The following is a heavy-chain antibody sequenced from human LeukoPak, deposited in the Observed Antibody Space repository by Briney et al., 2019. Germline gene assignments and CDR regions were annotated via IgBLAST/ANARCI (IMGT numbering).Heavy chain of an antibody. D-gene: IGHD3-10*01. Sequence: PGGSLRLSCAVSGFTFSNYWMSWVRQGPGKGLEWVANIKEDGSAKYYVDSVKGRFTISRDNAMNSLYLQMSSLRVEDTAVYYCARRGSLDNWGQGTLVTVSS. CDR2: IKEDGSAK. J-gene: IGHJ4*02. CDR3: ARRGSLDN. CDR1: GFTFSNYW. V-gene: IGHV3-7*01.